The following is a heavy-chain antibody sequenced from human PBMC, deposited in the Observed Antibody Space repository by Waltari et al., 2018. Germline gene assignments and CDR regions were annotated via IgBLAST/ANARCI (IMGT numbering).Heavy chain of an antibody. CDR2: ISYNGSNT. CDR3: ARDYCDRTNCHGMDV. V-gene: IGHV3-30*04. J-gene: IGHJ6*02. Sequence: WVRQARGKGLEWVAVISYNGSNTYYVDSVKGRFTISRDNSNKMLYLQMNSLRAEDTAVYYCARDYCDRTNCHGMDVWGQGTTVTVSS. D-gene: IGHD3-22*01.